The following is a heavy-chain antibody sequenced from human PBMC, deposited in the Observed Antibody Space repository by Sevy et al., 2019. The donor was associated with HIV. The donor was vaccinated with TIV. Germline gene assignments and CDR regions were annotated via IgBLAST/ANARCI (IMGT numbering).Heavy chain of an antibody. CDR3: ARARTSGWFHY. J-gene: IGHJ4*02. V-gene: IGHV4-59*08. CDR1: GSSISGFS. Sequence: SETLSLTCTVSGSSISGFSWSWIRQPPGKGLEWIGYFYNSGRTNYNPSLKSRVTISVDTSKNQFSLKLNSVTAADTAVYYCARARTSGWFHYWGQGTLVTVSS. D-gene: IGHD6-19*01. CDR2: FYNSGRT.